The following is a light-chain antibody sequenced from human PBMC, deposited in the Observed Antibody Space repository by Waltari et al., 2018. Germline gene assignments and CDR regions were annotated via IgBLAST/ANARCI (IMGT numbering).Light chain of an antibody. CDR3: TEALQSVT. CDR1: QSLLDNNGYNY. V-gene: IGKV2-28*01. CDR2: LGS. Sequence: EIVMTQSPLSLPVTPGEPASISCRSSQSLLDNNGYNYLDWNLQKPGQSPQILIYLGSNRASGVPDRFSGSGSGTDFTLKISRVEAEDAGVYYCTEALQSVTFGQGTRLEIK. J-gene: IGKJ5*01.